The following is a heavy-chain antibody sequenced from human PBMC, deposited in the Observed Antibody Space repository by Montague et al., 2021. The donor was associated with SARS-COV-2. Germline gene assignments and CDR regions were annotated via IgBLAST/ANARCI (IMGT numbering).Heavy chain of an antibody. J-gene: IGHJ4*02. CDR2: INRNGDTT. CDR1: GFTFDDYG. D-gene: IGHD5-18*01. CDR3: SRGYNYGPFNL. Sequence: SLRLSCAASGFTFDDYGMSWVRQAPGKGLEWVSGINRNGDTTDYGDSVKGRFIISRDNVKNSLYLQMNSLRAEDTVLYYCSRGYNYGPFNLWGQGTLVTVTS. V-gene: IGHV3-20*04.